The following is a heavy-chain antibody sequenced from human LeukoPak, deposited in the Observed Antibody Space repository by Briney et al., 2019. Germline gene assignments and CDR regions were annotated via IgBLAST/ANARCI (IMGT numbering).Heavy chain of an antibody. J-gene: IGHJ4*02. Sequence: GGSLRLSCAASGFAFSSYWMSWFRQAPGKGLEWVANIKQDGSEKFYADSVKGRFTVSRDNAENSLFLQMNSLRAEDTAVYYCAKGTGVTRLFDYWGQGTLVTVSS. V-gene: IGHV3-7*03. D-gene: IGHD4-23*01. CDR3: AKGTGVTRLFDY. CDR2: IKQDGSEK. CDR1: GFAFSSYW.